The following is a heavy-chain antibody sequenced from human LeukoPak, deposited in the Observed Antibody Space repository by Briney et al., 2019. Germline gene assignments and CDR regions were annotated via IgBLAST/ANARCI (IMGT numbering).Heavy chain of an antibody. Sequence: ASVKVSCKASGYTFTSYGISWVRQAPGQGLEWMGWISAYNGNTNYAQKLQGRVTMTTDTSTSTAYMELRSLRSDDTAVYYCARDVYVAAAVSGCGGYWGQGTLVTVSS. CDR2: ISAYNGNT. D-gene: IGHD6-13*01. V-gene: IGHV1-18*01. J-gene: IGHJ4*02. CDR3: ARDVYVAAAVSGCGGY. CDR1: GYTFTSYG.